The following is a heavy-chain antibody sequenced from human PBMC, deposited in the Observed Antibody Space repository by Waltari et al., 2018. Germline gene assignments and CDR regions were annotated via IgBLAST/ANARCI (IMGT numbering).Heavy chain of an antibody. D-gene: IGHD1-1*01. Sequence: EAQLVQSGGGLVQPGGSLTLSCAASECTVSRFWRTWIRQAPGQGLQWVAHIGPDGSDKYYVDSVKGRFTISRDNAENSLLLQMSSLRVEDTALYYCVGWNDPINSWGQGTLVAVSS. V-gene: IGHV3-7*01. CDR1: ECTVSRFW. CDR2: IGPDGSDK. CDR3: VGWNDPINS. J-gene: IGHJ4*02.